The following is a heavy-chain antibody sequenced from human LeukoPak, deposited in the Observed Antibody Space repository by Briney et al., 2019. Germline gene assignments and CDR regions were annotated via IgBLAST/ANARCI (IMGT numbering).Heavy chain of an antibody. CDR1: GYTFTSYG. Sequence: ASVKVSCKASGYTFTSYGISWVRQAPGQGLEWMGWISAYNGNTNYAQKLQGRVTMTTDTSTSTAYMELRSLRSDDTAVYYCARDRIVVVPAAYYYFDYWGQGTLVTVSS. CDR3: ARDRIVVVPAAYYYFDY. J-gene: IGHJ4*02. V-gene: IGHV1-18*01. CDR2: ISAYNGNT. D-gene: IGHD2-2*01.